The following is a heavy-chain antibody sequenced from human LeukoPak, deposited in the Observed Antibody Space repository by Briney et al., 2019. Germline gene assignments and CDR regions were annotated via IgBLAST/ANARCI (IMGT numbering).Heavy chain of an antibody. V-gene: IGHV3-23*01. CDR1: GFSFSNYA. CDR2: ISGRDDST. CDR3: AKWGDYDVLTGYYDSDY. Sequence: GGSLRLSCAASGFSFSNYAMSWVRQVPGKGLEWVSAISGRDDSTYYADSVKGRFTVSRDTSKNTLYLQMNSLRAEDTAVYYCAKWGDYDVLTGYYDSDYWGQGTLVTVSS. J-gene: IGHJ4*02. D-gene: IGHD3-9*01.